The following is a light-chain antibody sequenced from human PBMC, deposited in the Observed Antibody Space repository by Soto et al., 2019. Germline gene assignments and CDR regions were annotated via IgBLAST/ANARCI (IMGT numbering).Light chain of an antibody. V-gene: IGKV1-5*03. J-gene: IGKJ1*01. Sequence: DIQMTQSPSTLSASVGDRVTITCRASQSISSWLAWYQQKPGKAPKLLIYKAFSLESGVPSRFSGSGSGTEFTLTISSLQPDDFATYYCQQYNSYSPLPFGQGTKVEIK. CDR2: KAF. CDR3: QQYNSYSPLP. CDR1: QSISSW.